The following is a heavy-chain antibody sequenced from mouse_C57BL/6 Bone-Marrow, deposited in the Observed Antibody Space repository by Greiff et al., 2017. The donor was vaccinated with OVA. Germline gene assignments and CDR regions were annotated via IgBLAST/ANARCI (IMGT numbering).Heavy chain of an antibody. CDR3: ARQDGYFPPYAMDY. V-gene: IGHV5-12*01. CDR2: ISNGGGST. J-gene: IGHJ4*01. CDR1: GFTFSDYY. Sequence: EVKVVESGGGLVQPGGSLKLSCAASGFTFSDYYMYWVRQTPEKRLEWVAYISNGGGSTYYPDTVKGRFTISRDNAKNTLYLQMSRLKSEDTAMYYCARQDGYFPPYAMDYWGQGTSVTVSS. D-gene: IGHD2-3*01.